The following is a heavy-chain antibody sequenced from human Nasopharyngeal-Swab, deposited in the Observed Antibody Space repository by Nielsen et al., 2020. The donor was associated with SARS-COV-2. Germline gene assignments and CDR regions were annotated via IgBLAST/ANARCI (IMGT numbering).Heavy chain of an antibody. CDR2: ISTTTATI. CDR3: AREVPYSGHDDAFDL. J-gene: IGHJ3*01. CDR1: GFIFDDYY. D-gene: IGHD5-12*01. Sequence: GGSLRLSCAASGFIFDDYYMNWIRQAPGKGLEWVSYISTTTATIYYADSVKGRFTISRDNAKNSLYLQMNSLRAEDTAVYYCAREVPYSGHDDAFDLWGQGTMVTVSS. V-gene: IGHV3-11*04.